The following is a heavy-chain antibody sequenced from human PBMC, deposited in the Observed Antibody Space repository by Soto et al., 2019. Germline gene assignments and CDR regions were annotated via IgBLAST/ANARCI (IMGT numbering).Heavy chain of an antibody. CDR1: GYTFTGYY. D-gene: IGHD4-4*01. CDR3: ARGGSDDYSHFDY. V-gene: IGHV1-2*04. Sequence: VKVSCKASGYTFTGYYMHWVRQAPGQGLEWMGWINPNSGGTNYAQKFQGWVTMTRDTSISTAYMELSRLRSDDTAVYYCARGGSDDYSHFDYWGQGTLVTVSS. J-gene: IGHJ4*02. CDR2: INPNSGGT.